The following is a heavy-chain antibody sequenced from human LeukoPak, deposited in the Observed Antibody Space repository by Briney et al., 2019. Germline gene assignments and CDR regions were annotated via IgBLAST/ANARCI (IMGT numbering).Heavy chain of an antibody. J-gene: IGHJ5*02. CDR1: GGSFSGYY. Sequence: SETLSLTCAVYGGSFSGYYWSWIRQPPGKGLEWIGEINHSGSTNYNPSLKSRVTISVDTSKNQFSLKLSSVTAADTAVYYCARGLRGYYYGSGSYYPWFDPWGQGTLVTVSS. D-gene: IGHD3-10*01. V-gene: IGHV4-34*01. CDR3: ARGLRGYYYGSGSYYPWFDP. CDR2: INHSGST.